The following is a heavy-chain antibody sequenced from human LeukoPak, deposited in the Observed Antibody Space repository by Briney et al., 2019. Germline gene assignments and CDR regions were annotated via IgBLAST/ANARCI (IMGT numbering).Heavy chain of an antibody. CDR3: ARDWPRDGYHEIFEY. D-gene: IGHD5-24*01. Sequence: GGSLRLSCSASGFTFSNHAMHWVRQAPGKGLEYVSGISSNGGSTYYTDSLKGRFTISRDNSKNTLYLQMSSLGTEDTAVYYCARDWPRDGYHEIFEYWGQGTLVTVSS. J-gene: IGHJ4*02. V-gene: IGHV3-64D*09. CDR2: ISSNGGST. CDR1: GFTFSNHA.